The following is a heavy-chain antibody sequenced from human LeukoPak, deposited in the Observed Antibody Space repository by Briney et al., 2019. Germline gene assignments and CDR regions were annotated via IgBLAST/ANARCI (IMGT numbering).Heavy chain of an antibody. V-gene: IGHV4-31*03. CDR3: AREEGTYYYDSGGYSY. D-gene: IGHD3-22*01. J-gene: IGHJ4*02. CDR2: IYYSGST. CDR1: GGSISSGGYY. Sequence: PSQTLSLTCTVSGGSISSGGYYWSWIRQHPGKGLEWIGYIYYSGSTYYNPSLKSRVTISVDTSKNQFSLKLSSVTAADTAVYYCAREEGTYYYDSGGYSYWGQGTLATVSS.